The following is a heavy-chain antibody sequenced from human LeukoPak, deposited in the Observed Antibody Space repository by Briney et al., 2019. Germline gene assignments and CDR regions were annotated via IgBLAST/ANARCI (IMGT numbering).Heavy chain of an antibody. D-gene: IGHD4-11*01. CDR2: INHSGST. J-gene: IGHJ4*02. CDR3: ARLTGYSNYGRFDY. Sequence: SETLSLTCAVYGGSSSGYYWSWIRQPPGKGLEWIGEINHSGSTNYNPSLKSRVTISVDTSKNQFSLKLSSVTAADTAVYYCARLTGYSNYGRFDYWGQGTLVTVSS. CDR1: GGSSSGYY. V-gene: IGHV4-34*01.